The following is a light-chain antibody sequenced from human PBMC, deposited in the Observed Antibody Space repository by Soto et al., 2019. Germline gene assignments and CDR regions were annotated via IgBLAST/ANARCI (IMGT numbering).Light chain of an antibody. J-gene: IGKJ2*01. Sequence: EIVMTQSPATLSVSPGERATLSCRASQSVSSNVAWYQQKAGQAPRLLINDASTRATGIPARFSGSGSGTEFTLTISSLQSEDFAVYYCQQYNNWHPLYTFGQGTKLEIK. V-gene: IGKV3-15*01. CDR2: DAS. CDR1: QSVSSN. CDR3: QQYNNWHPLYT.